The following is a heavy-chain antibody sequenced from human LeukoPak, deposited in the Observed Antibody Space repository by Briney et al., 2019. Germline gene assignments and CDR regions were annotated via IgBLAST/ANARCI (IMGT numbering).Heavy chain of an antibody. D-gene: IGHD3-10*01. CDR3: ARDHSYGSGSHRPLGWFDP. V-gene: IGHV3-11*01. Sequence: GGSLRLSCAASGFTFSSYAMSWIRQAPGKGLEWVSYISSSGSTIYYADSVKGRFTISRDNAKNSLYLQMNSLRAEDTAVYYCARDHSYGSGSHRPLGWFDPWGQGTLVTVSS. CDR1: GFTFSSYA. CDR2: ISSSGSTI. J-gene: IGHJ5*02.